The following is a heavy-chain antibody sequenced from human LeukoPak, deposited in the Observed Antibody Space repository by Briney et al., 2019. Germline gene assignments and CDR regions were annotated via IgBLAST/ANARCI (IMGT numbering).Heavy chain of an antibody. V-gene: IGHV3-30*02. CDR1: GFTFSSYG. CDR2: IRYDGGNK. Sequence: GGSLRLSCAASGFTFSSYGMHWVRQAPGKGLEWVAFIRYDGGNKYYADSVKGRFTISRDNSKNTLYLQMNSLRAEDTAVYYCAKEGDWGQGTLVTVSS. J-gene: IGHJ4*02. D-gene: IGHD3-16*01. CDR3: AKEGD.